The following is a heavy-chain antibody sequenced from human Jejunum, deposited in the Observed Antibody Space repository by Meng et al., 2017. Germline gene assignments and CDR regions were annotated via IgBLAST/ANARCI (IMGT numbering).Heavy chain of an antibody. V-gene: IGHV3-23*04. CDR3: AKTHWLDY. CDR2: ISPGGGTT. CDR1: GFTFSSYA. D-gene: IGHD1-1*01. J-gene: IGHJ4*02. Sequence: LVVFWVGLVQLGGALRISCAASGFTFSSYARGWVRQAPGKGLEWVSTISPGGGTTYYADSVKGRFTISRDNSMNTLSLQMNSLSAADTAGYYCAKTHWLDYWGQGTLVTVSS.